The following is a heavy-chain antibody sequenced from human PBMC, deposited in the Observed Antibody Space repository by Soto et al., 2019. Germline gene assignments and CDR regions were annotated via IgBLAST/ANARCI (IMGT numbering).Heavy chain of an antibody. Sequence: ASVKVSCKASGYTFTSYYMHWVRQAPGQGLEWMGIINPSGGSKSYAQKFQGRVTMTRDTSTSTVYMGLSSLRSEDTAVYYCARVWRRSGYYKDYNWFDPWGQGTLVTVSS. J-gene: IGHJ5*02. CDR2: INPSGGSK. CDR1: GYTFTSYY. V-gene: IGHV1-46*01. D-gene: IGHD3-3*01. CDR3: ARVWRRSGYYKDYNWFDP.